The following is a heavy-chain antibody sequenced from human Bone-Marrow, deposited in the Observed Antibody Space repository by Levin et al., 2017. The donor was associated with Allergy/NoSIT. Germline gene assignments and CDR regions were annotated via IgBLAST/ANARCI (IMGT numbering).Heavy chain of an antibody. CDR3: ARLNSIVVVPAAMERYYYYYMDG. CDR2: INPNSGGT. D-gene: IGHD2-2*01. Sequence: ASVKVSCKASGYTFTGYYMHWVRQAPGQGLEWMGRINPNSGGTNYAQKFQGRVTMTRDTSISTAYMELSRLRSDDTAVYYCARLNSIVVVPAAMERYYYYYMDGWGKGTTVTVSS. CDR1: GYTFTGYY. J-gene: IGHJ6*03. V-gene: IGHV1-2*06.